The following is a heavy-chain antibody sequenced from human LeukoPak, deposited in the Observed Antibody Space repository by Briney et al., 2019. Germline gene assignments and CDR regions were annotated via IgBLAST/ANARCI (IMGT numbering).Heavy chain of an antibody. V-gene: IGHV3-30*18. CDR2: ISHDAKST. D-gene: IGHD3-22*01. J-gene: IGHJ4*02. Sequence: GGSLRLSCAASGLRFSDYYVSWIRQVPGKGLEWVTVISHDAKSTYHVDSVKGRFTISRDNSKNTLYLQMNSLRAEDTAVYYCAKGNYYDSSAYSYFDYWGQGTLVTVSS. CDR3: AKGNYYDSSAYSYFDY. CDR1: GLRFSDYY.